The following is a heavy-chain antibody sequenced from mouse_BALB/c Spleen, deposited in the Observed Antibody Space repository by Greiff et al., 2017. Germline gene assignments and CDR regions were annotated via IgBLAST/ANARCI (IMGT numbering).Heavy chain of an antibody. Sequence: EVQGVESGGGLVKPGGSLKLSCAASGFTFSSYAMSWVRQSPEKRLEWVAEISSGGSYTYYPDTVTGRFTISRDTAKNTLYLEMSSLRSEDTAMYYCARDSGYYAMDYWGQGTSVTVSS. V-gene: IGHV5-9-4*01. CDR1: GFTFSSYA. CDR2: ISSGGSYT. CDR3: ARDSGYYAMDY. J-gene: IGHJ4*01.